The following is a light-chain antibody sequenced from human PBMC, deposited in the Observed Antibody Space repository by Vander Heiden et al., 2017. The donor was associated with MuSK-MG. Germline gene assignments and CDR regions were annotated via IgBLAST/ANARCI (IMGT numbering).Light chain of an antibody. CDR3: LQYDFMPPFT. V-gene: IGKV1-33*01. CDR1: QDIGNF. J-gene: IGKJ3*01. CDR2: GAS. Sequence: DIQLTQSPSSLSASVGDRVTITSHASQDIGNFLDWYQHKPGKAPELLISGASTLQSGVPSRFSGSGVGTDFTLTINGLQAEDFAMYYCLQYDFMPPFTFGPGT.